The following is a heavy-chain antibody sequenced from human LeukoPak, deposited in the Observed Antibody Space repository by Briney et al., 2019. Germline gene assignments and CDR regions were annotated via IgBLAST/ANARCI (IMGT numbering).Heavy chain of an antibody. CDR2: IYYSGST. CDR1: GGSMRSYY. V-gene: IGHV4-39*01. CDR3: ARQLLAAAGGGGYFDY. D-gene: IGHD6-13*01. J-gene: IGHJ4*02. Sequence: SETLSLTCTVSGGSMRSYYWGWIRQPPGKGLEWIGIIYYSGSTYYNPSLKSRVTISVDTSKNQFSLKLRSVTAADTAVFYCARQLLAAAGGGGYFDYWGQGTLVTVSS.